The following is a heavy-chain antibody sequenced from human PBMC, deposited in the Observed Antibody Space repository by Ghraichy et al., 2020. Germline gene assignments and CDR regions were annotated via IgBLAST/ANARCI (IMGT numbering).Heavy chain of an antibody. CDR2: ISGGAGTDT. J-gene: IGHJ4*02. CDR3: VREHMVTWFLFDY. D-gene: IGHD3-10*01. CDR1: GFTFGTYA. V-gene: IGHV3-23*01. Sequence: GGSLRLSCAASGFTFGTYAMGWVRQAPGKGLEWVATISGGAGTDTFFGDPVAGRFTISRDTYQNTMYLQMNSLRAGDTAVYYWVREHMVTWFLFDYWGQGNLVTVSS.